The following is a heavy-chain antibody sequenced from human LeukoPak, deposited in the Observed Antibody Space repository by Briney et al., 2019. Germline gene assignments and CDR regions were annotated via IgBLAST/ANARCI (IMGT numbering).Heavy chain of an antibody. J-gene: IGHJ6*03. CDR3: ARGGDFWSGYSPHDYMDV. CDR1: GGSFSGYY. Sequence: SETLSLTCAVYGGSFSGYYWSWIRQPAGKGLEWIGRIYTSGSTNYNPSLKSRVTMSVDTSKNQFSLKLSSVTAADTAVYYCARGGDFWSGYSPHDYMDVWGKGTTVTVSS. V-gene: IGHV4-59*10. CDR2: IYTSGST. D-gene: IGHD3-3*01.